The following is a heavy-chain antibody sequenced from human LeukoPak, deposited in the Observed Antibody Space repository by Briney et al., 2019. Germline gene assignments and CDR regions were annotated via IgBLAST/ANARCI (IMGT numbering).Heavy chain of an antibody. J-gene: IGHJ3*02. CDR3: ASTSFGYFDWLKGHAAFDI. V-gene: IGHV1-2*02. D-gene: IGHD3-9*01. CDR1: GYTFTGYY. CDR2: INPNSGGT. Sequence: GASVKVSCKASGYTFTGYYMHWVRQAPGQGLEWMGWINPNSGGTNYAQKFQGRVTMTRNTSISTAYMELSSLRSEDTAVYYCASTSFGYFDWLKGHAAFDIWGQGTMVTVSS.